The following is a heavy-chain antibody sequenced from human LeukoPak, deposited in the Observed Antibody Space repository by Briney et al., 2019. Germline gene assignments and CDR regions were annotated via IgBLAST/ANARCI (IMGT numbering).Heavy chain of an antibody. D-gene: IGHD3-22*01. CDR1: GFTFSSYS. CDR3: ARVRSSGYTKDY. V-gene: IGHV3-48*04. Sequence: GGSLRLSCAASGFTFSSYSIDWVRQAPGKGLEWLSYISSSSSTIYYADSVKGRFTISRDNAKNSVYLQMNSLRAEDTAVYYCARVRSSGYTKDYWGQGTLVTVSS. CDR2: ISSSSSTI. J-gene: IGHJ4*02.